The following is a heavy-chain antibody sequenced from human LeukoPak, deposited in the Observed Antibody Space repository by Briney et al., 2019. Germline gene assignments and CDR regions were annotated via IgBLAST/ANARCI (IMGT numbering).Heavy chain of an antibody. Sequence: ASVKVSCKASGYRFAYFGISWVRQAPGRGLEWMGWIGVYNGHTKYAQNLQARVTLTTDTSTSTAYMELSSLRSDDTAGYYCARDKDTGAVARTFDNWGQGTLVAVSS. CDR1: GYRFAYFG. CDR3: ARDKDTGAVARTFDN. CDR2: IGVYNGHT. V-gene: IGHV1-18*01. J-gene: IGHJ4*02. D-gene: IGHD6-19*01.